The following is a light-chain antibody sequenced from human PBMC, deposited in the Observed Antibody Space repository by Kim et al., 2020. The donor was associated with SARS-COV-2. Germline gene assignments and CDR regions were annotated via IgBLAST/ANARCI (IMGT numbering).Light chain of an antibody. V-gene: IGKV1-39*01. Sequence: DIQMTQSPSSLSASVGDRIAITCWASQSIMSYLSWYQQKPGKAPSLLMFAVSTLESGVSSRFSGSASGTNFTLTISSLQPEDFATYFCQQTYSSPYTFGQGTKLEI. J-gene: IGKJ2*01. CDR1: QSIMSY. CDR2: AVS. CDR3: QQTYSSPYT.